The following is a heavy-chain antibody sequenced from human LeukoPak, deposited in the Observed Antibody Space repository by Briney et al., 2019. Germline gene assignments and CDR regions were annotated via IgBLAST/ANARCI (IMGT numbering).Heavy chain of an antibody. CDR3: ARSRLRLGELSN. J-gene: IGHJ4*02. D-gene: IGHD3-16*02. Sequence: SETLSLTCTVSGGSISSYYWSWIRQPPGEGLEWIGYIYDSGSTNYNPSLKSRVTISVDTSKNQFSLKLSSVTAADTAVYYCARSRLRLGELSNWGQGTLVTVSS. V-gene: IGHV4-59*01. CDR1: GGSISSYY. CDR2: IYDSGST.